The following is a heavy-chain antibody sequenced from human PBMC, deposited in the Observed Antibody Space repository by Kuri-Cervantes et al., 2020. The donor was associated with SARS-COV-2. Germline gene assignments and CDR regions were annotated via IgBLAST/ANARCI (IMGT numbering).Heavy chain of an antibody. Sequence: GGSLRLSCAASGIPTNTYDMTWVRQAAGKGLEWVAVISYDGSNKYYADSVKGRFTISRDNSKNTLYLQMNSLRAEDTAVYYCAKDKGWLRQTTGLDYWGQGTLVTVSS. J-gene: IGHJ4*02. D-gene: IGHD5-12*01. CDR1: GIPTNTYD. CDR2: ISYDGSNK. V-gene: IGHV3-30*18. CDR3: AKDKGWLRQTTGLDY.